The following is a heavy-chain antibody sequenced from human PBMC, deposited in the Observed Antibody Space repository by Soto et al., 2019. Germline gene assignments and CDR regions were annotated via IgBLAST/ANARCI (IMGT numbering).Heavy chain of an antibody. CDR3: AREGDRPSNYYGMDV. D-gene: IGHD3-16*01. Sequence: QVQLVQSGNEVKKPGASVNVSCKASGYSFTRYGISWVRQAPGQGLEWMGWISGYNGKTKYAQKLQGRVSMTTDTSXXTAYMALRSLGSDDTAVYYCAREGDRPSNYYGMDVWGQGTTVTVSS. CDR2: ISGYNGKT. V-gene: IGHV1-18*01. J-gene: IGHJ6*02. CDR1: GYSFTRYG.